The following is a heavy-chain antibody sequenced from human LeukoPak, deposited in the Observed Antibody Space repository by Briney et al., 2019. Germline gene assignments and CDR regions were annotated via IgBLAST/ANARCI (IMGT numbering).Heavy chain of an antibody. CDR3: VKGSETSRPYYFDY. CDR1: GFTFNKYA. D-gene: IGHD5-24*01. V-gene: IGHV3-23*01. J-gene: IGHJ4*02. CDR2: ITGGGGDT. Sequence: GGSLRLSCAASGFTFNKYAMSWVRQTPEKGLEWVSAITGGGGDTFHADSVKGRFTISRDNSRNTLYLQMNSLRAEDTAVYHCVKGSETSRPYYFDYWGQGALVTVSS.